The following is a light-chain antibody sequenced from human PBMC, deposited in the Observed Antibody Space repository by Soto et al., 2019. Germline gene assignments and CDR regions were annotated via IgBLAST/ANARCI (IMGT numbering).Light chain of an antibody. J-gene: IGLJ3*02. CDR2: DVN. V-gene: IGLV2-11*01. Sequence: QSALTQPRSVSGSPGQSVTISCAGTSSDVGAYNYVSWYQQHPDKAPKLIIYDVNERPSGVPDRFSGSKSASTASLAISGLQADDEADYYCCSYAGSYIWVFGGGTKVTVL. CDR3: CSYAGSYIWV. CDR1: SSDVGAYNY.